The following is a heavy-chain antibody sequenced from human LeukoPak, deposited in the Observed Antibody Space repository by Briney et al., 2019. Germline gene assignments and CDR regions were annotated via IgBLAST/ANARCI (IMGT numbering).Heavy chain of an antibody. CDR2: IYYSGST. D-gene: IGHD3-10*01. V-gene: IGHV4-59*08. CDR1: GGSISSYY. CDR3: ARHGLLWFGELLSSLDAFDI. J-gene: IGHJ3*02. Sequence: PSQTLSLTCPVSGGSISSYYWSWIRQPPGKGLEWIGYIYYSGSTNYNPSLKSRVTISVDTSENHFSMKLSSVTRADTAVYYCARHGLLWFGELLSSLDAFDIWGQGTMVTVSS.